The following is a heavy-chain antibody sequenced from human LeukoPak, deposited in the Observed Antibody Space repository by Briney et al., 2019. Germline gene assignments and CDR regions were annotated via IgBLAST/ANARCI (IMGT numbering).Heavy chain of an antibody. D-gene: IGHD4-17*01. CDR1: GFTFSSYS. CDR3: ARAGGSTVSHSDY. V-gene: IGHV3-21*01. CDR2: ISSSTSYI. J-gene: IGHJ4*02. Sequence: GGSLRLSCAASGFTFSSYSMNWIRQAPGKGLEWVSSISSSTSYIYYADLVKGRFTISKDNAKNSLYLQMNSLRAEDTAVYYCARAGGSTVSHSDYWGQGTLVTVSS.